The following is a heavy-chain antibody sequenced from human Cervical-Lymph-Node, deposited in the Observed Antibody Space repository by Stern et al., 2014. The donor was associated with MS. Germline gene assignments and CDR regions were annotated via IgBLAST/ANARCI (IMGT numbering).Heavy chain of an antibody. CDR3: ARAGIVGTTKPDY. D-gene: IGHD1-26*01. Sequence: VQLVESGPGLVKPSETLSLTCTVSSDSISSYYWSWIRQPPGKGLEWIGFIYYSGSTNYNPSLKSRVTISLDTSKNQFSLKLSSVTAADTAVYYCARAGIVGTTKPDYWGQGTLVTVSS. V-gene: IGHV4-59*01. CDR1: SDSISSYY. CDR2: IYYSGST. J-gene: IGHJ4*02.